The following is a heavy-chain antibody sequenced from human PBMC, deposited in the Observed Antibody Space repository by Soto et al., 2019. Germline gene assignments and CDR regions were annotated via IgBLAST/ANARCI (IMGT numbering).Heavy chain of an antibody. CDR3: ARAGSTWRYFFEY. Sequence: SETLSLTCTVFGGSISCSCSYWVWIRQPPGKGLEWVGYVYYSGTTYYNPSLQSRVTISVDTSKNQFSLKVKSVTAADTAIYYCARAGSTWRYFFEYWGQGSLVTVSS. V-gene: IGHV4-39*07. D-gene: IGHD6-13*01. CDR1: GGSISCSCSY. CDR2: VYYSGTT. J-gene: IGHJ4*02.